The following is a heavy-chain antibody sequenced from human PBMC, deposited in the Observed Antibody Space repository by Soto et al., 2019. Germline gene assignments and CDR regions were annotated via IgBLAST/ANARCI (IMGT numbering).Heavy chain of an antibody. Sequence: ASVKVSCKASGYTFTSYGISWVRQAPGQGLEWMGWISAYNGNTKYAQKVQGRVTMTTDTSTSTAYMELRSLRSDDTAVYYCARDRPQLLWFGKNYYYGMDVWGQGTLVTVSS. D-gene: IGHD3-10*01. CDR1: GYTFTSYG. V-gene: IGHV1-18*01. J-gene: IGHJ6*02. CDR3: ARDRPQLLWFGKNYYYGMDV. CDR2: ISAYNGNT.